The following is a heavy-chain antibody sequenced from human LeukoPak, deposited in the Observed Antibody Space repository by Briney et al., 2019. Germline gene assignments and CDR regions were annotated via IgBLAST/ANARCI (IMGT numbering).Heavy chain of an antibody. CDR1: GGSISSYY. J-gene: IGHJ5*02. V-gene: IGHV4-59*01. D-gene: IGHD3-3*01. Sequence: SETLSLTCTVSGGSISSYYWSWIRQPPGKGLEWIGYIYYSGSTNYNPSLKSRVTISVDTSKNQFSLKLSSVTAADTAVYYCARAPFWSGYFSLDPWGQGTLVTVSS. CDR3: ARAPFWSGYFSLDP. CDR2: IYYSGST.